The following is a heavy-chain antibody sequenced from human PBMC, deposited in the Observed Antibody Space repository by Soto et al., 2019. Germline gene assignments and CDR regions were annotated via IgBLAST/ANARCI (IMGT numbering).Heavy chain of an antibody. D-gene: IGHD5-12*01. V-gene: IGHV3-9*01. Sequence: GGSLRLSCAASGFTFDDYAMHWVRQAPGKGLEWVSGISWNSGSIGYADSVKGRFTISRDNAKNSLYLQMNSLRAEDTALYYCAKLYGSGYDTKYYFDYWGQGTLVTVSS. CDR1: GFTFDDYA. CDR2: ISWNSGSI. J-gene: IGHJ4*02. CDR3: AKLYGSGYDTKYYFDY.